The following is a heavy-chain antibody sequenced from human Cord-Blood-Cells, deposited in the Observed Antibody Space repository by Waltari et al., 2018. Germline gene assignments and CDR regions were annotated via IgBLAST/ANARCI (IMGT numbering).Heavy chain of an antibody. CDR1: GYTFTASS. D-gene: IGHD3-16*01. Sequence: QVQLVQSGAEVKKPGASVKVSCKASGYTFTASSMHWVRQAPGQGHEWMGRINPNSGGTNYAQKFQGRVTMTRDTSISTAYMELSRLRSDDTAVYYCARAPRGDDYGDYWGQGTLVTVSS. V-gene: IGHV1-2*06. CDR3: ARAPRGDDYGDY. CDR2: INPNSGGT. J-gene: IGHJ4*02.